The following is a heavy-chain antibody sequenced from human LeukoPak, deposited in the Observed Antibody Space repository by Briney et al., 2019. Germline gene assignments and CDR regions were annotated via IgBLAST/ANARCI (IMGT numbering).Heavy chain of an antibody. J-gene: IGHJ4*02. CDR2: IDTSGST. D-gene: IGHD6-19*01. CDR1: GVSISHYY. V-gene: IGHV4-4*07. CDR3: ARGQWQIDY. Sequence: PSETLSLICTVSGVSISHYYWTWIRQPAGGGLEWIGRIDTSGSTNYNPSLQSRVTMSSDTSNNQFSLNLTSVDATDTAVYYCARGQWQIDYWGQGVLVTVSP.